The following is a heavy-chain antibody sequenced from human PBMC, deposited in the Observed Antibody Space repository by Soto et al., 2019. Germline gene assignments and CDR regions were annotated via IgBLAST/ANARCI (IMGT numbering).Heavy chain of an antibody. V-gene: IGHV4-30-4*01. CDR1: GGSISGGVHS. CDR3: AREIMPLTNDLNVEL. Sequence: QVQLQESGPGLVKPSETLSLTCTVSGGSISGGVHSWSWIRQPPGNGLEWIGHICHSGSTYYNPSLKSRLTISVDTSNKLFFLRLSSVPAADAAVYYCAREIMPLTNDLNVELWGRGTLVTISS. J-gene: IGHJ2*01. D-gene: IGHD2-8*01. CDR2: ICHSGST.